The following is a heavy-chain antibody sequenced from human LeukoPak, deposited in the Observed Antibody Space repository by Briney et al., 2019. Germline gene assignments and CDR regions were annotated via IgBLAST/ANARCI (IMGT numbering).Heavy chain of an antibody. J-gene: IGHJ4*02. Sequence: GGSLRLSCAASGFTFSDYEMNWVRQAPGKGLEWLSHISVSGTTIHYADSVKGRFTISRDNANDSLYLQVNSLRAEDTAVYYCARVTLTSANFDYWGQGTLVTVSS. CDR2: ISVSGTTI. CDR1: GFTFSDYE. V-gene: IGHV3-11*01. CDR3: ARVTLTSANFDY.